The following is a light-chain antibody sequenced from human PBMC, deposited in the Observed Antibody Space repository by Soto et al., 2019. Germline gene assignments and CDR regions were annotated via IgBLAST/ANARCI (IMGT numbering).Light chain of an antibody. J-gene: IGLJ2*01. CDR3: QSYDSSLSASV. V-gene: IGLV1-40*01. CDR1: SSNIRAGYD. Sequence: QSVLTQPPSVSGAPGQRITISCTGSSSNIRAGYDVHWYQQLPGTAPKLLIYANTNRPSGVPGRFSGSKSGASASLAITGLQAEDEADYNCQSYDSSLSASVFGGGTKLTVL. CDR2: ANT.